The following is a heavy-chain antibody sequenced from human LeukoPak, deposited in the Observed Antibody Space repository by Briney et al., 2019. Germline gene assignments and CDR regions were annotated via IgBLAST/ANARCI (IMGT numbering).Heavy chain of an antibody. D-gene: IGHD1-1*01. CDR1: GDSMNSGTYS. Sequence: TPSETLSLTCAVSGDSMNSGTYSWSWIRQSPGKGLEWIGYIHYSGGTKYNPSLKNRVTISMDTCKNQFSLKVSSVTAADTAVYYCARDTHSNERSDYWGQGTLVTVSS. CDR3: ARDTHSNERSDY. CDR2: IHYSGGT. J-gene: IGHJ4*02. V-gene: IGHV4-61*01.